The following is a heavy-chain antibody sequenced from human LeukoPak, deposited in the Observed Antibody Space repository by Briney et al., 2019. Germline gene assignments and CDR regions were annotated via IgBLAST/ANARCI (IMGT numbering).Heavy chain of an antibody. CDR2: IYYSGST. D-gene: IGHD6-19*01. CDR1: GGSISSGNYY. V-gene: IGHV4-31*03. J-gene: IGHJ4*02. Sequence: SQTLSLICTVSGGSISSGNYYWSWIRQHPGKGLEWIGYIYYSGSTYYNPSLKSRVTISRDTSKNQFSLKLSSVTAADTAVYYCARRIVVAGLFDYWGQGTLVTVSS. CDR3: ARRIVVAGLFDY.